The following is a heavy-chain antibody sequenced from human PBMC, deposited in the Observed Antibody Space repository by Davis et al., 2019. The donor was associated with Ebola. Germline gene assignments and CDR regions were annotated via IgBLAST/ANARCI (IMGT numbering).Heavy chain of an antibody. CDR1: GYTFTSYW. CDR2: IYPGDSDT. Sequence: GESLKISCKGSGYTFTSYWIAWVRQVPGKGLEWMGSIYPGDSDTRYSPSLQGQVTISADKSISTAYLQWSSLKASDTAMYYCARRGYYYDSSGYYSGAFDIWGQGTMVTVSS. V-gene: IGHV5-51*01. D-gene: IGHD3-22*01. J-gene: IGHJ3*02. CDR3: ARRGYYYDSSGYYSGAFDI.